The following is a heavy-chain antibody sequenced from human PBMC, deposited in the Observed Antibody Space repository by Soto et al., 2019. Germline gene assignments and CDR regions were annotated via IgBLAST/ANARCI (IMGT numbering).Heavy chain of an antibody. CDR1: GGSFSGYY. CDR2: INHSGST. J-gene: IGHJ6*02. D-gene: IGHD6-6*01. V-gene: IGHV4-34*01. CDR3: ARGEYSSSFGYYYYYYGMDV. Sequence: PSETLSLTCAVYGGSFSGYYWSWIRQPPGKGLEWIGEINHSGSTNYNPSLKSRVTISVDTSKNQFSLKLSSVTAADTAVYYCARGEYSSSFGYYYYYYGMDVWGQGTMVTVSS.